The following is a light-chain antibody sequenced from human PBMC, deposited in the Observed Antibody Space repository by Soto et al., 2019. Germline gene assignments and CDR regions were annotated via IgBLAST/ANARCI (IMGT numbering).Light chain of an antibody. V-gene: IGLV2-14*03. CDR2: DVN. CDR1: SSDIGAYNF. J-gene: IGLJ2*01. CDR3: TSWTTSTTMI. Sequence: QSALTQPASVSGSPGQSITISCTGTSSDIGAYNFVSWYQQHPGKAPKLMLYDVNIRPSGVSNRFSGSKSGNTASLTISGLQAEDEAGYYCTSWTTSTTMIFAGGTKLT.